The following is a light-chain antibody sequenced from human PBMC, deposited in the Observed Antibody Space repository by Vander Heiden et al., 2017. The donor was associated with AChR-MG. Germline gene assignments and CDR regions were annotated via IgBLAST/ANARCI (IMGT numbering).Light chain of an antibody. CDR2: VGTGGSGG. J-gene: IGLJ3*02. Sequence: QPVLTQPPSASASLGASVTLTCTLSSGYSNLKVDWYQQRPGKGPRFVMRVGTGGSGGPKGDGIPDRFSVFGSGLNRYLTIKNIQEEDESDYHCGSDLGSGSNFVLWGCGGGTKLNVL. CDR3: GSDLGSGSNFVLWG. V-gene: IGLV9-49*01. CDR1: SGYSNLK.